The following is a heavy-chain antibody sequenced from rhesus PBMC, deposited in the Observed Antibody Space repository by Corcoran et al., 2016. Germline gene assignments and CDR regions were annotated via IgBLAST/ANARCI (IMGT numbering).Heavy chain of an antibody. CDR2: ITYRGST. D-gene: IGHD6-13*01. CDR3: ARLSSWSRRFDV. J-gene: IGHJ5-1*01. CDR1: GGSLSRGYYY. Sequence: QVQLQESGPGLVKPSETLSLTCAVSGGSLSRGYYYWSWTRPPPGKGLEWIGYITYRGSTSYNPSLKSRVTISRDTSKNQFSLKLSSVTAADTAVYYCARLSSWSRRFDVWGAGVLVTVSS. V-gene: IGHV4-122*02.